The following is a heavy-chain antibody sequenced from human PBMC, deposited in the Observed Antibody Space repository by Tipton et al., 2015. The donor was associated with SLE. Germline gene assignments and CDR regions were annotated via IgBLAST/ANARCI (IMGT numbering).Heavy chain of an antibody. CDR2: INHSGST. CDR3: ARGRGY. D-gene: IGHD5-24*01. J-gene: IGHJ4*02. Sequence: TLSLTCTVSGGSISSSSYYWGWIRQPPGKGLEWIGEINHSGSTNYNPSLKSRVTISVDTSKNQFSLKLSSVTAADTAVYYCARGRGYWGQGTLVTVSS. CDR1: GGSISSSSYY. V-gene: IGHV4-39*07.